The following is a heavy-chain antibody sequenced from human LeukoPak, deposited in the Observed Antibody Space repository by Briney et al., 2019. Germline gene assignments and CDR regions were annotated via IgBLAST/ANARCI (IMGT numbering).Heavy chain of an antibody. CDR3: AKMRGGGYGSGSSVDV. V-gene: IGHV3-23*01. Sequence: GGTLRLSCAASGFIFSDYGMNWVRQAPEKGLELVSGISGSCGRTYYADAVKDRFTISRDNSKNTLYLQMNSLRVDDTAIYYCAKMRGGGYGSGSSVDVWGKGTTVTISS. CDR1: GFIFSDYG. CDR2: ISGSCGRT. J-gene: IGHJ6*04. D-gene: IGHD3-10*01.